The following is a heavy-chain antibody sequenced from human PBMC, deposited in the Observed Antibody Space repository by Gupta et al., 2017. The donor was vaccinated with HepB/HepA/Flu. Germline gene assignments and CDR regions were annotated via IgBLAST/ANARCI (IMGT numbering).Heavy chain of an antibody. D-gene: IGHD3-10*01. Sequence: EVQLVESGGGVVRPGGSLRLSCVASGFTFDDYGMSWVRQVPGTGLEWVSGIDWNGGRTGYADSVKGRFTISRDNAKNSLYLQMNSLRVEDTALYYCAKGPYGSRQDDAFDIWGQGTMVTVSS. CDR3: AKGPYGSRQDDAFDI. J-gene: IGHJ3*02. V-gene: IGHV3-20*04. CDR2: IDWNGGRT. CDR1: GFTFDDYG.